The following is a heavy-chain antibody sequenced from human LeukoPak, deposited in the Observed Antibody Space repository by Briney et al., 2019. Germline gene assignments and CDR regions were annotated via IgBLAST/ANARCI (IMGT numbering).Heavy chain of an antibody. CDR3: ARGLIVVVHAFDI. Sequence: SETLPLTCTVSGGSISSGGYYWSWIRQHPGKGLEWIGYIYYSGSTYYNPSLKSRVTISVDTSKNQFSLKLSSVTAADTAVYYCARGLIVVVHAFDIWGQGTMVTVSS. CDR2: IYYSGST. D-gene: IGHD3-22*01. CDR1: GGSISSGGYY. V-gene: IGHV4-31*03. J-gene: IGHJ3*02.